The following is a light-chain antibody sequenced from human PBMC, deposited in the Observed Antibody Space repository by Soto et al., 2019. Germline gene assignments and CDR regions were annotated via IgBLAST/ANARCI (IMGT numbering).Light chain of an antibody. V-gene: IGKV1-5*03. Sequence: DIQMTQSPSTLSASVGDRVTITCRASQSISSWLAWYQQKPGKAPKLLIYKASSLESGVPSRFSGSGSGTEFTLTISSRQPDDVATYYCQQYNSYSGYTFGQGTKLEIK. CDR2: KAS. J-gene: IGKJ2*01. CDR1: QSISSW. CDR3: QQYNSYSGYT.